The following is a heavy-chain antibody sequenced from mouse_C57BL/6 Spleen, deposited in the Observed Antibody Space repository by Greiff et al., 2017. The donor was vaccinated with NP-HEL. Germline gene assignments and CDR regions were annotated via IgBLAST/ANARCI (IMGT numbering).Heavy chain of an antibody. CDR2: IWSGGST. CDR1: GFSLTSYG. V-gene: IGHV2-2*01. CDR3: ATDYGSSPYWYFDV. Sequence: VQLQQSGPGLVQPSQSLSITCTVSGFSLTSYGVHWVRQSPGKGLEWLGVIWSGGSTDYNAAFISRLSISKDNSKSQVFFKMNSLQADDTAIYYCATDYGSSPYWYFDVWGTGTTVTVSS. D-gene: IGHD1-1*01. J-gene: IGHJ1*03.